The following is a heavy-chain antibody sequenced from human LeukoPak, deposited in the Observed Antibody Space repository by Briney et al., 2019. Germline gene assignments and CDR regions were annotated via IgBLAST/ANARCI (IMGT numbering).Heavy chain of an antibody. J-gene: IGHJ4*02. CDR3: AGGSSWSGNNY. CDR2: ISSSSSYI. Sequence: PGGSLRLSCAASGFTFGSYSMNWVRQAPGKGLEWVSSISSSSSYIYYADSVKGRFTISRDNAKDSLYLQMNSLRAEDTAVYYCAGGSSWSGNNYWGQGTLVTVSS. CDR1: GFTFGSYS. D-gene: IGHD6-13*01. V-gene: IGHV3-21*01.